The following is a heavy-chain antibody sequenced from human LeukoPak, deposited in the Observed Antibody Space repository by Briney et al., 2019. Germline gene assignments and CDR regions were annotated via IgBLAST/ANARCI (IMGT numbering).Heavy chain of an antibody. V-gene: IGHV4-59*01. CDR1: GGSISSYY. CDR3: ARDDTAMVGGFDY. J-gene: IGHJ4*02. D-gene: IGHD5-18*01. Sequence: SETLSLTCTVSGGSISSYYWSWIWQPPGKGLEWIGYIYYSGSTNYNPSLKSRVTISVDTSKNQFSLKLSSVTAADTAVYYCARDDTAMVGGFDYWGQGTLVTVSS. CDR2: IYYSGST.